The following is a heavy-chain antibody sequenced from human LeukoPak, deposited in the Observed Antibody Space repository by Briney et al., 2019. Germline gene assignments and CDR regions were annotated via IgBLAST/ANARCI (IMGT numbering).Heavy chain of an antibody. Sequence: GASVKVSCKASGYTFTSYYMHWVRQAPGQGLEWMGWISAYNGNTNYAQKLQGRVTMTTDTSTSTAYMELRSLRSDDTAVYYCAREAHWGDYDFWHWGQGTLVTVSS. D-gene: IGHD3-22*01. CDR3: AREAHWGDYDFWH. V-gene: IGHV1-18*04. CDR1: GYTFTSYY. J-gene: IGHJ1*01. CDR2: ISAYNGNT.